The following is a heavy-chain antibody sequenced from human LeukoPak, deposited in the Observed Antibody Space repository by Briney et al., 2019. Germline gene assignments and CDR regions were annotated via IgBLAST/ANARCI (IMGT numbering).Heavy chain of an antibody. D-gene: IGHD6-19*01. J-gene: IGHJ4*02. V-gene: IGHV3-21*01. CDR1: GFTFSSYS. Sequence: PGGSLRLSCAASGFTFSSYSMNWVRQAPGKGLEWVSSISSSSSYIYYADSVKGRFTISRGNAKNSLYLQMNSLGAEDTAVYYCARDRRIAVAGIDYWGQGTLVTVSS. CDR3: ARDRRIAVAGIDY. CDR2: ISSSSSYI.